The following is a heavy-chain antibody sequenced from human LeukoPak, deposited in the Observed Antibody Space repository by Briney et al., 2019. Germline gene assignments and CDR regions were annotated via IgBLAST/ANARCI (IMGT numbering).Heavy chain of an antibody. CDR3: ARSPHVKYSGYDRYYFDY. J-gene: IGHJ4*02. CDR1: GYTFTSYY. D-gene: IGHD5-12*01. Sequence: GASVTVSCKASGYTFTSYYMHWVRQAPGQGLEWMGLINPSGGSTSYAQKFQGRVTMTRDMSTSTVYMELSSLRSEDTAVYYCARSPHVKYSGYDRYYFDYWGQGTLVTVSS. V-gene: IGHV1-46*01. CDR2: INPSGGST.